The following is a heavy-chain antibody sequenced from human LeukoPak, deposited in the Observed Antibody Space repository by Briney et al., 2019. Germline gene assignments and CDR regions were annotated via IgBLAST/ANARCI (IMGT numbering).Heavy chain of an antibody. J-gene: IGHJ6*03. CDR2: ISSSSSTI. D-gene: IGHD2-2*01. V-gene: IGHV3-48*01. Sequence: PGGSLRLSCAASGFTFSSYSMNWVRQAPGKGLEWVSYISSSSSTIYYADSVKGRFTISRDNAKNSLYLQMNSLRAEDTAVYYCARHCSSTSCPDYYYYYYMDVWGKGTTATVSS. CDR1: GFTFSSYS. CDR3: ARHCSSTSCPDYYYYYYMDV.